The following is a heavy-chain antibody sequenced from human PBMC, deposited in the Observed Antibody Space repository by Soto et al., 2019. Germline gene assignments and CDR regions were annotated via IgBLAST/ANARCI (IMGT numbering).Heavy chain of an antibody. Sequence: QVQLVESGGGVVQPGKSLRLSCVASGFSFSRSGMHWIRQPPGKGLEWLALIWYDGSNQYYLDSVKDRFTIFRDNSKNTLYLELSSLRAEDTAVYYCASITWTNGFDIWGQGTMVTVSS. D-gene: IGHD5-12*01. CDR1: GFSFSRSG. CDR3: ASITWTNGFDI. J-gene: IGHJ3*02. V-gene: IGHV3-33*01. CDR2: IWYDGSNQ.